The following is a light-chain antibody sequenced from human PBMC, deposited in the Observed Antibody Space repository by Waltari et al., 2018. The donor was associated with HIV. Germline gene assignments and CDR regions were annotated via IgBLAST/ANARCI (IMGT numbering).Light chain of an antibody. V-gene: IGKV1-39*01. CDR3: QHSRT. CDR1: QNINNN. J-gene: IGKJ1*01. Sequence: DIQMTQSPSSVSASVGDRVTITCRTNQNINNNINWYQHKPGKAPKLLIYAASSLQSGVPSRFGGSGSGTQFTLTISSLQPEDFTTYYCQHSRTFGQGTKVEIK. CDR2: AAS.